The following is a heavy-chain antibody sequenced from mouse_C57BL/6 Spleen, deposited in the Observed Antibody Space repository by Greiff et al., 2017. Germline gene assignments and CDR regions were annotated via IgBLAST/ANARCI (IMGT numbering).Heavy chain of an antibody. Sequence: EVQLQQSGPGLVKPSQSLSLTCSVTGYSITSGYYWNWIRQFPGNKLEWMGYISYDGSNNYNPSLKNRISITRDTSKNQFFLKLNSVTTEDTATYYCASNYGSSWGAMDYWGQGTSVTVSS. J-gene: IGHJ4*01. CDR3: ASNYGSSWGAMDY. CDR1: GYSITSGYY. V-gene: IGHV3-6*01. D-gene: IGHD1-1*01. CDR2: ISYDGSN.